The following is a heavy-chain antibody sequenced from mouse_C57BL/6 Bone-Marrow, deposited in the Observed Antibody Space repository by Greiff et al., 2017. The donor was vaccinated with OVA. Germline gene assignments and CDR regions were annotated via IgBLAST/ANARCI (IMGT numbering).Heavy chain of an antibody. CDR3: ARHHGDY. V-gene: IGHV5-6*01. J-gene: IGHJ2*01. CDR1: GFTFSSYG. Sequence: EVQLQESGGDLVKPGGSLKLSCAASGFTFSSYGMSWVRQTPDKRLEWVATISSGGSYTYYPDSVKGRFTIPRDNAKNTLYLQMSSLKSEDTAMYYCARHHGDYWGQGTTLTVSS. CDR2: ISSGGSYT.